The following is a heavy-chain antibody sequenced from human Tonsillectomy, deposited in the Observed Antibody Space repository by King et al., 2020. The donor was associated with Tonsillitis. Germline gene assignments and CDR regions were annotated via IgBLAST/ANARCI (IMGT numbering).Heavy chain of an antibody. CDR2: ISYDGSNK. CDR3: AKESQRYCSGGSCYSSSDY. CDR1: GFTFSSYG. V-gene: IGHV3-30*18. Sequence: VQLVESGGGVVQPGRSLRLSCAASGFTFSSYGMHWVRQAPGKGLEWVAVISYDGSNKYYADSVKGRFTISRDNSKNTLYLQMNSLRAEDTAVYYCAKESQRYCSGGSCYSSSDYWGQGTLVTVSS. J-gene: IGHJ4*02. D-gene: IGHD2-15*01.